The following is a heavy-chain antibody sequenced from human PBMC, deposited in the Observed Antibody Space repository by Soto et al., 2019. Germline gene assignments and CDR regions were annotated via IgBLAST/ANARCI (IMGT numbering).Heavy chain of an antibody. J-gene: IGHJ6*02. D-gene: IGHD2-15*01. CDR1: GYTFTGYY. Sequence: ASVKVSCKASGYTFTGYYMHWVRQAPGQGLEWMGWINPNSGGTNYAQKFQGRVTMTRDTSISTAYMELSRLRSDDTAVYYCARTGYCSGGSCYRAWYYYGMDVWGQGTTVTVS. CDR3: ARTGYCSGGSCYRAWYYYGMDV. V-gene: IGHV1-2*02. CDR2: INPNSGGT.